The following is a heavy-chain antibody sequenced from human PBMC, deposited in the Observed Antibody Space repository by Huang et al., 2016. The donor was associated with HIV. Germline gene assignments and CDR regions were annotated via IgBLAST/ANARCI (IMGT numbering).Heavy chain of an antibody. J-gene: IGHJ3*02. CDR2: INWNGGNT. Sequence: EVQLVESGGGVARPGGSLRLSCAASGLSLDYHAMTWVRQAPGKGLEWVCGINWNGGNTDYVDSVKGRFTISRDNAKNSLYLDMDSLRAEDTALYHCAKSRGATVTTDAFDIWGPGTMVTVSS. V-gene: IGHV3-20*01. D-gene: IGHD4-17*01. CDR3: AKSRGATVTTDAFDI. CDR1: GLSLDYHA.